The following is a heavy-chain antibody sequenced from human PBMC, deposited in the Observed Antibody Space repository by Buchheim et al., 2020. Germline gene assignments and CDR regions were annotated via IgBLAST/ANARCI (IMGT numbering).Heavy chain of an antibody. D-gene: IGHD6-13*01. CDR2: IRSKAYGGTT. CDR3: AKAYSSSWYYFDY. V-gene: IGHV3-49*04. Sequence: EVQLVESGGGLVQPGGSLRLSCAASGFTFSSYWMSWVRQAPGKGLEWVGFIRSKAYGGTTEYAASVKGRFTISRDDSQSIAYLQMNSLKTEDTAVYYCAKAYSSSWYYFDYWGQGTL. CDR1: GFTFSSYW. J-gene: IGHJ4*02.